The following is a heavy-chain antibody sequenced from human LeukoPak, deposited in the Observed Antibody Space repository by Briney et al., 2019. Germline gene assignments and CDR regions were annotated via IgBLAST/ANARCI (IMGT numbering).Heavy chain of an antibody. CDR3: ARGRQYCSSTSCYVKGGYYYYYYYMDV. CDR2: IYYSGST. V-gene: IGHV4-59*01. J-gene: IGHJ6*03. CDR1: GGSISSYY. Sequence: SETLSLTCTVSGGSISSYYWSWIRQPPGKGLEWIGYIYYSGSTNYNPSLKSRVTISVDTSKNQFSLKLSSVTAADTAVYYCARGRQYCSSTSCYVKGGYYYYYYYMDVWGKGTTVTVSS. D-gene: IGHD2-2*01.